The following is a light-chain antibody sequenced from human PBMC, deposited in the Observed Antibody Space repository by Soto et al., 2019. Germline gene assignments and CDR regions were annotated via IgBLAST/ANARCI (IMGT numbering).Light chain of an antibody. Sequence: DIQMTQSPSSLSASVGDRVTITCRASQGISNYLAWYQQKPGKVPKLLIYAASTLQSGVSSRFSGSGSGTDFTLTISSLQPEYVATYYCQKYNSAPHTFGQVNKLEIK. CDR2: AAS. J-gene: IGKJ2*01. CDR1: QGISNY. V-gene: IGKV1-27*01. CDR3: QKYNSAPHT.